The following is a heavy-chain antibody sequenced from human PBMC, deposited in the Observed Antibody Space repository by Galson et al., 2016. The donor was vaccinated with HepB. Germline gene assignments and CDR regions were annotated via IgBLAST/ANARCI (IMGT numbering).Heavy chain of an antibody. V-gene: IGHV1-2*02. CDR2: INPNSGGI. CDR3: ARGGFYYGSGSYLTSH. CDR1: GFTFTGYY. D-gene: IGHD3-10*01. J-gene: IGHJ4*02. Sequence: SVKVSCKASGFTFTGYYLHWVRRAPGLGLEWMGWINPNSGGINYAQKFQGRVTLTRDTSISTAYMELTRLTSDDTAVYYCARGGFYYGSGSYLTSHWGQGTLVTVSS.